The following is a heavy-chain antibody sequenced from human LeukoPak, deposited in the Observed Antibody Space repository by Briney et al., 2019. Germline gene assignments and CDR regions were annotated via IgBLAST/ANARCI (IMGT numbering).Heavy chain of an antibody. Sequence: GGSLRLSCAASGFTFSSYDMTWVRQAPGKGLEWVSGISGSGGSTYSADSVRGRFTISRDNSKNTLYLQMSSLRAEDTAVYYCAKTRRADYYDTSSYYYLDFEYWGQGTLVTVSS. V-gene: IGHV3-23*01. CDR2: ISGSGGST. CDR3: AKTRRADYYDTSSYYYLDFEY. J-gene: IGHJ4*02. D-gene: IGHD3-22*01. CDR1: GFTFSSYD.